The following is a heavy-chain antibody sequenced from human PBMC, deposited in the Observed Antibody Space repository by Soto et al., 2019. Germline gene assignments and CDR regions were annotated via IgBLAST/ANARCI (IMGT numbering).Heavy chain of an antibody. D-gene: IGHD6-6*01. Sequence: QITLKESGHTLVKPTQMLTLTCTFSGFSLNTRGVGVGWIRQPPGGALEWLALIYWDDDKRYSPSLRSRLTITKDTSKNQVVPTMTTMEPLDTGTYYCAHTYSSSPDDGFDVWGQGTRVTVSS. CDR1: GFSLNTRGVG. V-gene: IGHV2-5*02. CDR2: IYWDDDK. J-gene: IGHJ3*01. CDR3: AHTYSSSPDDGFDV.